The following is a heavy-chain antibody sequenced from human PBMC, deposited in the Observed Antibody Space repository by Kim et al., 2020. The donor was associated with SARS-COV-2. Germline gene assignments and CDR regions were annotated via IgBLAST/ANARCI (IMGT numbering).Heavy chain of an antibody. D-gene: IGHD3-10*01. V-gene: IGHV4-59*08. Sequence: SETLSLTCSVSGDSNDFWSWIRQTPEMGLEWIACISYSGTTTYNPSPRSRATISLDTSKRQIYLKLRPVTAVDTAMYYFAGHSSDWGICYYYGSWG. J-gene: IGHJ6*01. CDR1: GDSNDF. CDR3: AGHSSDWGICYYYGS. CDR2: ISYSGTT.